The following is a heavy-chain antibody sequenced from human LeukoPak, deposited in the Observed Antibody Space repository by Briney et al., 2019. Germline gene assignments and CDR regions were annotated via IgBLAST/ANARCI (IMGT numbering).Heavy chain of an antibody. CDR3: AKDVGYSGYDYVDY. D-gene: IGHD5-12*01. Sequence: GGSLRLSCAASGFTFSSYAMSWVRQAPGKGLEWVSGISWNSGSIGYADSVKGRFTISRDNAKNSLYLQMNSLRAEDTALYYCAKDVGYSGYDYVDYWGQGTLVTVSS. CDR1: GFTFSSYA. J-gene: IGHJ4*02. CDR2: ISWNSGSI. V-gene: IGHV3-9*01.